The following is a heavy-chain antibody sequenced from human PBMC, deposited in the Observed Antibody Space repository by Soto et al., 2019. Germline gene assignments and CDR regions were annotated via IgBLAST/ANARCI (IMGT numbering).Heavy chain of an antibody. V-gene: IGHV3-23*01. Sequence: PGGSLRLSCAASGFTFSSYAMSWVRQAPGKGLEWVSAISGSGGSTYYADSVKGRFTIPRDNSKNTLYLQMNSPRAEDTAVYYCANMGNYYDILTGYYPYYYGMDVWGQGTTVTVSS. CDR3: ANMGNYYDILTGYYPYYYGMDV. CDR1: GFTFSSYA. D-gene: IGHD3-9*01. J-gene: IGHJ6*02. CDR2: ISGSGGST.